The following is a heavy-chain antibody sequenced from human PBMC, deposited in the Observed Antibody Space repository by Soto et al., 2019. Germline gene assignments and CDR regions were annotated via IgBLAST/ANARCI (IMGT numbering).Heavy chain of an antibody. Sequence: GGSLRLSCAASGFTFSSYSMNWVRQAPGKGLEWVSYISSSSSTIYYADSVKGRFTISRDNAKNSLYLQMNSLRAEDTAVYYCARDRDNWNYGVYFDYWGQGTLVTVSS. CDR1: GFTFSSYS. D-gene: IGHD1-7*01. CDR3: ARDRDNWNYGVYFDY. CDR2: ISSSSSTI. V-gene: IGHV3-48*01. J-gene: IGHJ4*02.